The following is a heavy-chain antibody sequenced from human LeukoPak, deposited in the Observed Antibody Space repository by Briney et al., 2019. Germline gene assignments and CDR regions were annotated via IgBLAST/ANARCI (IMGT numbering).Heavy chain of an antibody. CDR2: ISSSSSYI. CDR1: GFTFSSYS. V-gene: IGHV3-21*01. J-gene: IGHJ4*02. D-gene: IGHD3-22*01. Sequence: GGSLRLSCAASGFTFSSYSMNWVRQAPGKGLEWVSSISSSSSYIYYADSVKGRFTISRDNAKNSLYLQMNSLRAEDTAVYYCARDPDYYDSSGYYSLTWGQGTLVTVSS. CDR3: ARDPDYYDSSGYYSLT.